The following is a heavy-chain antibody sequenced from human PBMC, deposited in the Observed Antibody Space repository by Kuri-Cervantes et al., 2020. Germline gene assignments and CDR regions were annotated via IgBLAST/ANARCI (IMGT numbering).Heavy chain of an antibody. CDR3: ARSRIVGATPHFDY. CDR1: GFTFSNYY. CDR2: ISSSSSYI. V-gene: IGHV3-21*01. D-gene: IGHD1-26*01. Sequence: GGSLRLSCAASGFTFSNYYMNWVRQAPGKGLEWVSSISSSSSYIYYADSVKGRFTISRDNAKNSLYLQMNSLRAEDTAVYYCARSRIVGATPHFDYWGQGTLVTVSS. J-gene: IGHJ4*02.